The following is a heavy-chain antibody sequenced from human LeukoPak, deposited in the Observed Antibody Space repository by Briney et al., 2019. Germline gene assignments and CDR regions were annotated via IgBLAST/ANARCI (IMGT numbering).Heavy chain of an antibody. J-gene: IGHJ4*02. Sequence: GGSLRLSCTASGVPFIGYSMNWVRQAPGKGLEWIAYIGIDSGNTKYADSVRGRFTISADKTKNSLYLQMNSLRVDDTAVYYCARDHNYAFDNWGQGTLVSVAS. CDR2: IGIDSGNT. CDR3: ARDHNYAFDN. V-gene: IGHV3-48*01. D-gene: IGHD1-1*01. CDR1: GVPFIGYS.